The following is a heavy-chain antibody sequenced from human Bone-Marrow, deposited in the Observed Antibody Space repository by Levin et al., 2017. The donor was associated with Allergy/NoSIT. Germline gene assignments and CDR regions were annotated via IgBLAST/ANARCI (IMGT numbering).Heavy chain of an antibody. D-gene: IGHD2-15*01. V-gene: IGHV1-69*13. J-gene: IGHJ4*02. Sequence: GASVKVSCRAAGGTFGNYSFTWVRQAPRQGLEWMGVIIPIFGAMTYAQDFQGRVTISAVESTATAYMELRRLRSDDTAVYYCARGPSDYCSGGSCYSIPWLESWGQGTPVIVSS. CDR3: ARGPSDYCSGGSCYSIPWLES. CDR2: IIPIFGAM. CDR1: GGTFGNYS.